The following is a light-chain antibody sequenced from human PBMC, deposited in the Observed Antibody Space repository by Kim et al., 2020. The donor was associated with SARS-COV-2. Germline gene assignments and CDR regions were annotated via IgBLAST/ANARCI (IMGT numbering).Light chain of an antibody. Sequence: PGERATLACRASQTVSSSSLAWYQHKPGQAPRLLIYDASSRATGIPDRFSGSGSGTDFTLTISRLEPEDFAVYYCQQYGSSPPWPFGQGTKVDIK. CDR2: DAS. J-gene: IGKJ1*01. CDR3: QQYGSSPPWP. CDR1: QTVSSSS. V-gene: IGKV3-20*01.